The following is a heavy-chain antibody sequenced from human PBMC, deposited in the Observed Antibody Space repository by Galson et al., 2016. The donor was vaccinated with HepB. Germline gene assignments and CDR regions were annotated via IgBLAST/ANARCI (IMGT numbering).Heavy chain of an antibody. CDR3: AREAGMGSGGYEVFDL. D-gene: IGHD3-22*01. Sequence: SLRLSCAASGFSFTTYDMHWVRQPPGKGLEWVGAVAVAGEPYYPDSVRGRFNIFRENAKNSLYLQMDSLRVGGTAVYYCAREAGMGSGGYEVFDLWGQGILVTVSS. CDR1: GFSFTTYD. V-gene: IGHV3-13*05. J-gene: IGHJ3*01. CDR2: VAVAGEP.